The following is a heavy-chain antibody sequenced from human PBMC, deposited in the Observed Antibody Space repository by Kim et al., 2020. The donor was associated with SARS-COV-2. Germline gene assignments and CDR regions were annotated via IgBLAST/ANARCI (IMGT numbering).Heavy chain of an antibody. J-gene: IGHJ5*02. CDR2: INQSGST. CDR1: GGSFSGYY. D-gene: IGHD3-10*01. V-gene: IGHV4-34*01. Sequence: SETLSLTCAVYGGSFSGYYWSWIRQPPGKGLEWIGEINQSGSTDYNPSLKSRVTISVDTSKNQFSLNLSSVTAADTAVYFCARVRRLTRFDLWGQGTLVTVSS. CDR3: ARVRRLTRFDL.